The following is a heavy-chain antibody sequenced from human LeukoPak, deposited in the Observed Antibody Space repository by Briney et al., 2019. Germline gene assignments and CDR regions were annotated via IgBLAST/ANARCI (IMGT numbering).Heavy chain of an antibody. CDR2: IRARAGST. CDR1: GFTFADYA. CDR3: AKDPHSFLSPVVVDFDQ. J-gene: IGHJ4*02. V-gene: IGHV3-23*01. D-gene: IGHD2-15*01. Sequence: QSGGSLRLSCAASGFTFADYAMNWFRQAPGKGLEWVSAIRARAGSTYYGDSVKGRFAVSRDNSKNTLYLQMNSLRAEDTAVYYCAKDPHSFLSPVVVDFDQWGQGTLVIVSS.